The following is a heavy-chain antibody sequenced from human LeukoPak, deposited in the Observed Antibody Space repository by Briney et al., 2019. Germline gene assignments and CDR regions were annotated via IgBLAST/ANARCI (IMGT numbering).Heavy chain of an antibody. V-gene: IGHV5-51*01. CDR1: GYSFTSYW. CDR2: IYPGDSDT. J-gene: IGHJ4*02. CDR3: ARHRYSSGWYGATDY. Sequence: GESLQISCKGSGYSFTSYWIGWVRQMPGKGLEWMGIIYPGDSDTRYSPSFQGQVTISADKSISTAYLQWSSLKASDTAMYYCARHRYSSGWYGATDYWGQGTLVTVSS. D-gene: IGHD6-19*01.